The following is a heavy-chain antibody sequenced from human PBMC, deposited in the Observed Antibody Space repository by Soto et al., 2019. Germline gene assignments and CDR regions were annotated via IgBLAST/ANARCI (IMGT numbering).Heavy chain of an antibody. CDR1: GFTFSSYG. J-gene: IGHJ4*02. CDR2: IWYDGSNK. CDR3: ARASLLRYFDPPTGVDY. D-gene: IGHD3-9*01. Sequence: PGGSLRLSCAASGFTFSSYGMHWVRQAPGKGLEWVAVIWYDGSNKYYADSVKGRFTISRDNSKNTLYLQMNSLRAEDTAVYYCARASLLRYFDPPTGVDYWGQGTLVTVSS. V-gene: IGHV3-33*01.